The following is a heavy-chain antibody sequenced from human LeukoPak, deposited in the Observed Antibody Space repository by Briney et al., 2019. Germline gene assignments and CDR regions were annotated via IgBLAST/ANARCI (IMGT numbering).Heavy chain of an antibody. V-gene: IGHV3-30*04. Sequence: GGSLRLSRAASGFTFSSYAMHWVRQAPGKGLEWVAVISYDGSNKYYADSVKGRFTISRDNSKNTLYLQMNSLRAEDTAVYYCARARGSGSSASDYWGQGTLVTVSS. J-gene: IGHJ4*02. CDR1: GFTFSSYA. CDR3: ARARGSGSSASDY. CDR2: ISYDGSNK. D-gene: IGHD6-6*01.